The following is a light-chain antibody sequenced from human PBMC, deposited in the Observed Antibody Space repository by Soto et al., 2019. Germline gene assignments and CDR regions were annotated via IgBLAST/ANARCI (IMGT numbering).Light chain of an antibody. CDR1: QDMRDF. Sequence: DIQMTQSPTSLSASVGDRVAITCQASQDMRDFVAWYQQKPGKAPKLLIYAASTLQSGIPSRFSGSGSGTDFTLTINSLQPEDVATYSCQKYSSVPVFGPGTKVEIK. J-gene: IGKJ3*01. CDR2: AAS. V-gene: IGKV1-27*01. CDR3: QKYSSVPV.